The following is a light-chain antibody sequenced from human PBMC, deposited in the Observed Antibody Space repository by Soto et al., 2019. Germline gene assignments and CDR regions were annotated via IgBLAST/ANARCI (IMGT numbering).Light chain of an antibody. CDR1: SSDVGGYNY. Sequence: QSALTQPPSASGSPGQSVIISCTGTSSDVGGYNYVSWYQQHPGKAPKLMIYEVSNRPSGVPDRFSGSKSGNTASLTVSGLQAEDEADYYCSSYAGSNNVVFGGGTKLTVL. CDR3: SSYAGSNNVV. V-gene: IGLV2-8*01. CDR2: EVS. J-gene: IGLJ3*02.